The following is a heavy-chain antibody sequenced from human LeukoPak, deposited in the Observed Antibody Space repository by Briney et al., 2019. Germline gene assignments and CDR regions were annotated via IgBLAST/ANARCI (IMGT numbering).Heavy chain of an antibody. D-gene: IGHD3-10*01. CDR1: GGSISNPNW. CDR3: ARGLGLGAFDF. Sequence: SGTLSLTCAVSGGSISNPNWWNWVRQPPGKGLEWIGQIFHSGRTNYNPSLKSRVTISVDKSKNHFSLRLSSVTAADTAVYYCARGLGLGAFDFWGQGTLVTVSS. CDR2: IFHSGRT. J-gene: IGHJ4*02. V-gene: IGHV4-4*02.